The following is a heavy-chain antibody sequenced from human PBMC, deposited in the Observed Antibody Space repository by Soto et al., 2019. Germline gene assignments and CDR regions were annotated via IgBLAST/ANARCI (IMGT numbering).Heavy chain of an antibody. J-gene: IGHJ4*02. CDR2: IYPSDSDT. D-gene: IGHD3-3*01. Sequence: GESLKISCSGSGYNFANYWIGWVRQMPGKGLEWMGIIYPSDSDTRYSPSFEGQVTISADRSISTAYLQWNSLKASDTAMYFCARGGSRYFSPAPPAEYGGKAPLHTVFS. CDR1: GYNFANYW. V-gene: IGHV5-51*01. CDR3: ARGGSRYFSPAPPAEY.